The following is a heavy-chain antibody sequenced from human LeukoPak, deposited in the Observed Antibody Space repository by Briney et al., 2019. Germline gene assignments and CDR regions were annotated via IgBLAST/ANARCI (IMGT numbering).Heavy chain of an antibody. V-gene: IGHV3-21*01. CDR3: ASGYCSGGSCYKYRVNWFDP. CDR1: GFTLSRYS. D-gene: IGHD2-15*01. Sequence: GGSLRLSCAASGFTLSRYSMNWVRQAPGKGLEWVSSISTSRSYIYYADSVRGRFTISRDNAKNSLYLQMSSRRAEDTAVYYCASGYCSGGSCYKYRVNWFDPWGQGTLVTVSS. J-gene: IGHJ5*02. CDR2: ISTSRSYI.